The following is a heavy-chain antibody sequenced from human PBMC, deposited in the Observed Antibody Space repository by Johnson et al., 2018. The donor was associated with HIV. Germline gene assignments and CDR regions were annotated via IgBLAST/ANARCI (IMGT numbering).Heavy chain of an antibody. Sequence: LLVESGGGLVQPGRSLTLSCAASGFTFNDYAMHWVRQAPGKGLEWVSGISWNSGNIGYADSVKGRFTISRDNSKSTLYLQMNSLRVEDTAVYYCAKTAAADAFDIWGQGTMVTVSS. V-gene: IGHV3-9*01. CDR1: GFTFNDYA. CDR3: AKTAAADAFDI. J-gene: IGHJ3*02. CDR2: ISWNSGNI. D-gene: IGHD2-2*01.